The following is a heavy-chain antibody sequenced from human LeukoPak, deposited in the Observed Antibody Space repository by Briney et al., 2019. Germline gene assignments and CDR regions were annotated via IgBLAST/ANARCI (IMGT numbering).Heavy chain of an antibody. V-gene: IGHV1-18*01. J-gene: IGHJ2*01. Sequence: GASVKVSRKASGYTFTTYGISWVRQAPGQGLEWMGWISTYNGNTNYAQKFQGRVTMTRDTSTSTVYMELSSLRSDDTAVYYCARDSLFVLVPTAIRYLDLWGRGTLVTVSS. CDR1: GYTFTTYG. D-gene: IGHD2-2*01. CDR3: ARDSLFVLVPTAIRYLDL. CDR2: ISTYNGNT.